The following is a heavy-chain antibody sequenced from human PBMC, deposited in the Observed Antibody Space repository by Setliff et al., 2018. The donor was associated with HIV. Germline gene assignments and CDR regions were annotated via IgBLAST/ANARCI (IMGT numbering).Heavy chain of an antibody. D-gene: IGHD3-16*02. J-gene: IGHJ6*03. Sequence: ASVKVSCKASGYTFTTYDINWVRQATGQGLEWMGWMNPNSGNTGYTQEFQGRVTMTRNTSISTAYMELSSLRSEDTAVYYCARGIKLVGGVIVGSMDVWDKGTTVTVSS. V-gene: IGHV1-8*02. CDR2: MNPNSGNT. CDR1: GYTFTTYD. CDR3: ARGIKLVGGVIVGSMDV.